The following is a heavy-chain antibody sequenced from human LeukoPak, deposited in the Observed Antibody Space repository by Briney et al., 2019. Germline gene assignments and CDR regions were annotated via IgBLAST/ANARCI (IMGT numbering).Heavy chain of an antibody. CDR3: ARLDSSSWYGGGALDY. CDR2: IYHSGST. Sequence: PSQTLSLTCAVSGVSISRGGYSWSWIRQPPGKALEWIGYIYHSGSTYHSPSLKGRVTISVDRSKNQFSLKLSSVTAADTAVYYCARLDSSSWYGGGALDYWGQGTLVTVSS. CDR1: GVSISRGGYS. D-gene: IGHD6-13*01. V-gene: IGHV4-30-2*01. J-gene: IGHJ4*02.